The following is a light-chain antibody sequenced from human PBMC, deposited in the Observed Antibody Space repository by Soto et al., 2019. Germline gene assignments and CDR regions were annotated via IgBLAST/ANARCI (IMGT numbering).Light chain of an antibody. CDR2: GVN. Sequence: QSALTQPASVSGSPGQSITISCTGSSNDIGGYDHVSWYQQMPGKAPKLVIFGVNNRPAGVSYRFSGSKSGNTASLTISEVRAEDEADYHCMSYTSSSVNWVFGGGTKLTVL. V-gene: IGLV2-14*01. CDR1: SNDIGGYDH. CDR3: MSYTSSSVNWV. J-gene: IGLJ3*02.